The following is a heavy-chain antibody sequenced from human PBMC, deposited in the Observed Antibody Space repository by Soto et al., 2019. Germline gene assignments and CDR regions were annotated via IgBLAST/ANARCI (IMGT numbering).Heavy chain of an antibody. CDR1: GFTFSSYG. D-gene: IGHD2-2*01. V-gene: IGHV3-30*18. Sequence: PGGSLRLSCAASGFTFSSYGMHWVRQAPGKGLEWVAVISYDGSNKYYADSVKGRFTISRDNSKNTLYLQMNSLRAEDTAVYYCAKDWRSTSLIYYYYGMDVWGQGTTVTVSS. CDR3: AKDWRSTSLIYYYYGMDV. J-gene: IGHJ6*02. CDR2: ISYDGSNK.